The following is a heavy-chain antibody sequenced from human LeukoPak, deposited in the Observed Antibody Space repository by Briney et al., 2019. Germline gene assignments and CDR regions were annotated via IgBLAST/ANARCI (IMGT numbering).Heavy chain of an antibody. J-gene: IGHJ6*03. Sequence: PSQTLSLTCTVSGGSISSGSYYWSWIRQPAGKGLEWIGRIYTSGSTNYNPSLKSRVTISVDTSKNQFSLNLSAVTAADTALYYCTRDKFDYYYFYYMDVWGKGTTVTVSS. CDR1: GGSISSGSYY. CDR3: TRDKFDYYYFYYMDV. V-gene: IGHV4-61*02. CDR2: IYTSGST. D-gene: IGHD3-10*01.